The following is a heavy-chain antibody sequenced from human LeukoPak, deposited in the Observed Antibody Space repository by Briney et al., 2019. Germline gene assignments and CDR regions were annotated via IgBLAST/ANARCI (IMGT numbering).Heavy chain of an antibody. CDR1: GGSISSSSYY. D-gene: IGHD5-24*01. V-gene: IGHV4-39*01. CDR2: IYYSGST. Sequence: SETLSLTCTVSGGSISSSSYYWGWIRQPPGKGLEWIGSIYYSGSTYYNPSLKSRVTISVDTSKNQFSLKLSSVTAADTAVYYCASEGGRRRRLQFRVGYFDYWGQGTLVTVSS. CDR3: ASEGGRRRRLQFRVGYFDY. J-gene: IGHJ4*02.